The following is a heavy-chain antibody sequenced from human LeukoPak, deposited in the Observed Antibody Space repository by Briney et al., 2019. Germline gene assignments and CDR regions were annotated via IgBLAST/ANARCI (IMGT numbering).Heavy chain of an antibody. Sequence: GGSLRLSCAASGFTFSSYSMNWVREAPGKGLERVLYISSSGSTIYYADSVKGRFTISRDNAKNSLYLQMNSLRAEDTAVYYCARGVTMIVVVHYFDYWGQGTLVTVSS. CDR2: ISSSGSTI. CDR1: GFTFSSYS. CDR3: ARGVTMIVVVHYFDY. V-gene: IGHV3-48*04. D-gene: IGHD3-22*01. J-gene: IGHJ4*02.